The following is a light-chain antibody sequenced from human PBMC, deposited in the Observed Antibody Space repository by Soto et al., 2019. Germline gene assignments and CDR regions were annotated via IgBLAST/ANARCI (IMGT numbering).Light chain of an antibody. V-gene: IGKV1-9*01. J-gene: IGKJ5*01. CDR3: QQVNNYPIT. CDR2: IAS. CDR1: QGIRTY. Sequence: DIQLTQSPSFLSASVGDRVTITCRASQGIRTYLAWYQQKPGRAPKLLMYIASTLQTGVPSRFSGSQSGTEFTLTIYRLQPEDFATYDCQQVNNYPITFGQGTRLESK.